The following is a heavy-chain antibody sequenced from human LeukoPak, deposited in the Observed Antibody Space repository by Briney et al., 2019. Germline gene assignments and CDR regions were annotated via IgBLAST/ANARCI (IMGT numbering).Heavy chain of an antibody. CDR2: NRSKAYGGTT. CDR1: GFTFGDYA. J-gene: IGHJ4*02. V-gene: IGHV3-49*04. Sequence: PGGSLRLSCTASGFTFGDYAMSWVRQAPGKGLEWVGFNRSKAYGGTTEYATSVKGRFTISRDDSKSIAYLQMNSLKTEDTAVYYCTRDISGYYDSSGYYYYFDYWGQGTLVTVSS. D-gene: IGHD3-22*01. CDR3: TRDISGYYDSSGYYYYFDY.